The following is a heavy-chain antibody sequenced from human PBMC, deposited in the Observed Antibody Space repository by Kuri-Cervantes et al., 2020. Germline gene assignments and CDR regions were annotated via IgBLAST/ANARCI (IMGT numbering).Heavy chain of an antibody. V-gene: IGHV3-7*03. D-gene: IGHD6-13*01. CDR3: ARGRRIAAAGTRYHGMDV. CDR2: IKQDGSEK. J-gene: IGHJ6*02. CDR1: GFTFSSYS. Sequence: GGSLRLSCAASGFTFSSYSMSWVRQAPGKGLEWVANIKQDGSEKYYVDSVKGRFTISRDNAKNSLYLQMNSLRAEDTAVYYCARGRRIAAAGTRYHGMDVWGQGTTVTVSS.